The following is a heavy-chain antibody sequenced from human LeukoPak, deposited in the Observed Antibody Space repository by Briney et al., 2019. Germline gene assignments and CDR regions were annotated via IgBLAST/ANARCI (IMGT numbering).Heavy chain of an antibody. V-gene: IGHV1-46*01. D-gene: IGHD6-13*01. CDR1: GYTFTSYG. CDR2: INPSGGST. CDR3: ASGAAGRFYFDY. J-gene: IGHJ4*02. Sequence: ASVKVSCKASGYTFTSYGFSWVRQAPGQGLEWMGIINPSGGSTSYAQKFQGRVTMTRDTSTSTVYMELSSLRSEDTAVYYCASGAAGRFYFDYWGQGTLVTVSS.